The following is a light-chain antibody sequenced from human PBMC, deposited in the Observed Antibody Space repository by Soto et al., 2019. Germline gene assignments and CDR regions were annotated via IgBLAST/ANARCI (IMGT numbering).Light chain of an antibody. J-gene: IGKJ1*01. CDR2: DAS. CDR1: QSISSW. CDR3: QQYNSCPWT. Sequence: TQMTQSPSSLSASVGDRVTITSRASQSISSWLAWYQQKPGKAPNLLMYDASSLESGVPPRFNGSRSETEFTLTIRNLQPDDFATYYCQQYNSCPWTFGLGTKVDIK. V-gene: IGKV1-5*01.